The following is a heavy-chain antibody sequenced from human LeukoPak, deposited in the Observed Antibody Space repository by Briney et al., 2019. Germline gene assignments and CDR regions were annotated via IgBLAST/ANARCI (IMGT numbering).Heavy chain of an antibody. Sequence: ASGKVSCKASGYTFTSYDINWVRQATGQGLEWMGWMNPNSGNTGYAQKFQGRVTMTRNTSISTAYMELSSLRSEDTAVYYCARRSRSYGSGNIGGYWGQGTLVTVSS. CDR3: ARRSRSYGSGNIGGY. CDR1: GYTFTSYD. V-gene: IGHV1-8*01. J-gene: IGHJ4*02. CDR2: MNPNSGNT. D-gene: IGHD3-10*01.